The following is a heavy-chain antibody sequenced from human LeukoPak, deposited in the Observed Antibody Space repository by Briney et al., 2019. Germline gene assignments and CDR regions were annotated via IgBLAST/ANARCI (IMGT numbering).Heavy chain of an antibody. V-gene: IGHV4-39*01. J-gene: IGHJ4*02. CDR1: GGSISTSNYY. D-gene: IGHD2-15*01. Sequence: SETLSLTCTVSGGSISTSNYYWGWIRQPPGKGLEWIGNIFYSGSTYYSPSLRSRVTISLDTSRNQFSLKLNSVTAADTAVYYCARQSGGWPSFDYWGQGTLVTVSS. CDR3: ARQSGGWPSFDY. CDR2: IFYSGST.